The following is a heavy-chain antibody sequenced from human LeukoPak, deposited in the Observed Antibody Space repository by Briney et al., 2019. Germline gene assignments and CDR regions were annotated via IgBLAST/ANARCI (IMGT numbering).Heavy chain of an antibody. CDR2: IYYIGSTIGST. CDR1: GGSISSYY. D-gene: IGHD3-10*01. V-gene: IGHV4-59*12. CDR3: ARRRGYYYGSGSPCFDY. J-gene: IGHJ4*02. Sequence: PSETLSLTCTVFGGSISSYYWSWIRQPPGKGLEWIGYIYYIGSTIGSTNYNPSLKSRVTISVDTSKNQFSLKLSSVTAADTAVYYCARRRGYYYGSGSPCFDYWGQGTLVTVSS.